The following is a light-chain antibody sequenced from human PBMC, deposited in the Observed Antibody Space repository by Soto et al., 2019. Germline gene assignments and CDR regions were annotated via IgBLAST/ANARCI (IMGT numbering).Light chain of an antibody. CDR1: QSVSSSY. J-gene: IGKJ5*01. V-gene: IGKV3-15*01. CDR3: QQYNNWPPIN. Sequence: EVVMTQSPGTLSLSPGEKATLSCSASQSVSSSYLAWYQQKPGQAPRLLFYGASTRATSIPARFSGSGSGTEFTLTIRSLQSEDVAVYYCQQYNNWPPINCGQGTRREI. CDR2: GAS.